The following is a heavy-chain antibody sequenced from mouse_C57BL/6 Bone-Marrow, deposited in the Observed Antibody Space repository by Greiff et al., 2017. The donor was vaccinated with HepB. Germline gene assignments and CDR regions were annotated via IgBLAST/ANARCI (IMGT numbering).Heavy chain of an antibody. CDR3: ARGRGNYD. Sequence: VKLQESGAELARPGASVKLSCKASGYTFTSYWMQWVKQRPGQGLEWIGALYPGDGDTRYTQKFKAKATLTADKSSSTAYMQLSSLASEDSAVYYCARGRGNYDWGQGTTLTVSS. D-gene: IGHD2-1*01. CDR1: GYTFTSYW. V-gene: IGHV1-87*01. CDR2: LYPGDGDT. J-gene: IGHJ2*01.